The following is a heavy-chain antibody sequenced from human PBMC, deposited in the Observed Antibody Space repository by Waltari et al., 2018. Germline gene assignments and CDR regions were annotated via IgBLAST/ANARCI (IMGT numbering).Heavy chain of an antibody. D-gene: IGHD3-10*01. Sequence: QVQLQESGPGLVKPSGTLSLTCTVSGYSIRSNYYWGWFRQPPGEGLEWIGTVSHSGNTYYNPSLESRVIISVATYKNQFFLKLDSVTAADTAVYFCARVVPRAANDYWGQGTLVTVSS. V-gene: IGHV4-38-2*02. CDR2: VSHSGNT. CDR3: ARVVPRAANDY. CDR1: GYSIRSNYY. J-gene: IGHJ4*02.